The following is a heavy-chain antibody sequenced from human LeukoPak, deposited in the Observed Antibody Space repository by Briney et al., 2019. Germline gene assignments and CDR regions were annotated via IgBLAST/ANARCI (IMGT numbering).Heavy chain of an antibody. CDR3: ARLPRAYGDYYFDH. Sequence: GGSLRLSCAASGFIFSDYYISWIRQAPGKGLEWDSDVSSSSTYTHYSDSVKGRFTISRDNAKNSLYLQMNSLRAEDTAVYYCARLPRAYGDYYFDHWGQGTLVTVSS. V-gene: IGHV3-11*06. J-gene: IGHJ4*02. D-gene: IGHD4-17*01. CDR2: VSSSSTYT. CDR1: GFIFSDYY.